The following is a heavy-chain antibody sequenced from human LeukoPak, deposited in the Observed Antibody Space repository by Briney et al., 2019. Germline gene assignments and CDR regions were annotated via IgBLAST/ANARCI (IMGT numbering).Heavy chain of an antibody. CDR3: ARGGGDY. CDR1: GFTFSTYG. D-gene: IGHD3-16*01. CDR2: VSGSGGST. J-gene: IGHJ4*02. Sequence: GGTLRLSCAASGFTFSTYGMSWVRQAPGKGLEWVSGVSGSGGSTYYADFVKGRFTISRDNSKNTLYLQMNSLRAEDTAVYYCARGGGDYWGQGTLVTVSS. V-gene: IGHV3-23*01.